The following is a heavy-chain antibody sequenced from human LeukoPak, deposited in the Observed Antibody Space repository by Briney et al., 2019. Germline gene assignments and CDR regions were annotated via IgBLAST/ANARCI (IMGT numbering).Heavy chain of an antibody. J-gene: IGHJ4*02. V-gene: IGHV4-39*07. Sequence: SETLSLTCTVSGGSISSSGYYWGWIRQPPGKGLEWIGSIYYSGGNYYNPSLNSQVTISVDTSKNQFSLRLSSVTAADTAVYYCARGPYYFDSWGPGTLVTVSS. CDR3: ARGPYYFDS. CDR1: GGSISSSGYY. CDR2: IYYSGGN.